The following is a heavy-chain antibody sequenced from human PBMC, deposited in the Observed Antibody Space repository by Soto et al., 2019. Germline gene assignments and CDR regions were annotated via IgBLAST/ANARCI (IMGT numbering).Heavy chain of an antibody. J-gene: IGHJ6*02. D-gene: IGHD6-19*01. CDR1: GYTFTSYA. CDR3: ARVSGASYSSGLGPKSERYYYYYGMDV. Sequence: ASVKVSCKASGYTFTSYAMHWVRQAPGQRLEWMGWINAGNGNTKYSQKFQGRVTITRDTSASTAYMELSSLRSEDTAVYYCARVSGASYSSGLGPKSERYYYYYGMDVWGQGTTVTVSS. V-gene: IGHV1-3*01. CDR2: INAGNGNT.